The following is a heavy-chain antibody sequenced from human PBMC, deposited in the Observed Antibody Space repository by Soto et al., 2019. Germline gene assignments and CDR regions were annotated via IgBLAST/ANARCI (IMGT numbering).Heavy chain of an antibody. CDR3: ASTTDCSSTSCLDYYYYGMDV. CDR1: GGTFSSYA. J-gene: IGHJ6*02. Sequence: ASVKVSCKASGGTFSSYAISWVRQAPGQGLEWMGGIIPIFGTANYAQKFQGRVTITADESTSTAYMELSSLRSEDTAVYYCASTTDCSSTSCLDYYYYGMDVWGQGTTVTVSS. CDR2: IIPIFGTA. D-gene: IGHD2-2*01. V-gene: IGHV1-69*13.